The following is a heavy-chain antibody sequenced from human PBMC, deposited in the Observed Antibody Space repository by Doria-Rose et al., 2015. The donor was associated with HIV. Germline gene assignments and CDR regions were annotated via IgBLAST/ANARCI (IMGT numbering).Heavy chain of an antibody. Sequence: QMQLQESGPGVVKPSQTLSLTCTVSGGSIGSGSYYWSWIRQPAGKGLEGIGRTHIRGSTDYNPSLQSRVTISVDTSKNQFSLEVNSVTAADTAVYYCARTANWNDGRVDSWGQGTSVIVSS. CDR2: THIRGST. D-gene: IGHD1-20*01. CDR1: GGSIGSGSYY. V-gene: IGHV4-61*02. CDR3: ARTANWNDGRVDS. J-gene: IGHJ4*02.